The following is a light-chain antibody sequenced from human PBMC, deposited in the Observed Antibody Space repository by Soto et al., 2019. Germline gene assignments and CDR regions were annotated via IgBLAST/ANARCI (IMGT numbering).Light chain of an antibody. CDR1: SSDVGRYNL. CDR2: EVT. V-gene: IGLV2-23*02. Sequence: QSVLTQPASVSGSPGQSITISCTGTSSDVGRYNLVSWYQQHPGKAPKFMIYEVTKRPSGVSNRFSGSKSGNTASLTISGLQAEDEADYYCCSYADSSTWVFGGGTKLTVL. CDR3: CSYADSSTWV. J-gene: IGLJ3*02.